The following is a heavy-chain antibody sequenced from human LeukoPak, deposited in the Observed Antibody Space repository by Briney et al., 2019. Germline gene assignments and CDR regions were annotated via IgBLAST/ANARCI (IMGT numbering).Heavy chain of an antibody. CDR3: ARAYGTNGYFQLPIDY. CDR2: ITASGDTT. CDR1: GFTFGSYA. D-gene: IGHD2-8*01. J-gene: IGHJ4*02. Sequence: GGSLRPSCAASGFTFGSYAMSWVRQAPGKGLEWVSGITASGDTTHHVDSVKGRFTISRDNSKNTLFLQMNSLRVEDTALYYCARAYGTNGYFQLPIDYWGQGALVTVSS. V-gene: IGHV3-23*01.